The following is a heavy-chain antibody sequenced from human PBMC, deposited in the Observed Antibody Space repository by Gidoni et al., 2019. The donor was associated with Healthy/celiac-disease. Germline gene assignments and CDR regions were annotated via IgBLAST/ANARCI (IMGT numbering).Heavy chain of an antibody. V-gene: IGHV3-23*01. D-gene: IGHD3-3*01. CDR1: GFTFSSYA. J-gene: IGHJ5*02. CDR3: AKQAGVDFWSGYSLAP. CDR2: ISGSGGST. Sequence: EVQLLESGGGLVQPGGSLRLSCAASGFTFSSYAMSWVRQAPGKGLEWVSAISGSGGSTYYADSVKGRFTISRDNSKNTLYLQMNSLRAEDTAVYYCAKQAGVDFWSGYSLAPWGQGTLVTVSS.